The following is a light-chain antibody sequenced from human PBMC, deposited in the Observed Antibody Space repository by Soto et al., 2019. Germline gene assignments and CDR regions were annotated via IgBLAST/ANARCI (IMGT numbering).Light chain of an antibody. CDR2: EVR. V-gene: IGLV2-14*01. Sequence: QSALTQPASVSGSPGQSITISCAGTMRDVGAYNLVSWYQQHPGRAPQLIIYEVRNRPSGISFRFSGSKSGDTASLTISGLQAEDEADYYCSSYTSKSSLIFGGGTQLTVL. CDR1: MRDVGAYNL. CDR3: SSYTSKSSLI. J-gene: IGLJ2*01.